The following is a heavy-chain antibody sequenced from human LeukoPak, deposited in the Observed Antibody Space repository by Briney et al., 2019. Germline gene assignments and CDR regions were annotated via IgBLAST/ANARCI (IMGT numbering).Heavy chain of an antibody. CDR2: IYYSGST. CDR3: ARSYSGYAFDI. D-gene: IGHD3-10*01. V-gene: IGHV4-31*03. CDR1: GGSISSGGYY. Sequence: PSETLSLTCTVSGGSISSGGYYWSWIRQHPGKGLEWIGYIYYSGSTYYNPSLKSRVTISVDTSKNQFSLKLSSVTAADTAVYYCARSYSGYAFDIWGQGTMVTVSS. J-gene: IGHJ3*02.